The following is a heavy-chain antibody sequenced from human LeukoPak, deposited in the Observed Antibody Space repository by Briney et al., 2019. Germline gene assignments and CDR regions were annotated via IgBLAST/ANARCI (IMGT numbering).Heavy chain of an antibody. CDR1: GYTLTELS. CDR3: ATMGRDCTNGVCYWSFDY. D-gene: IGHD2-8*01. Sequence: ASVKVSCKVSGYTLTELSMHWVRQAPGKGLEWMGGFDPEGGETIYAQKFQGRVTMTEDTSTDTAYMELSSLRSEDTAVYYCATMGRDCTNGVCYWSFDYWGQGTLVTVSS. J-gene: IGHJ4*02. V-gene: IGHV1-24*01. CDR2: FDPEGGET.